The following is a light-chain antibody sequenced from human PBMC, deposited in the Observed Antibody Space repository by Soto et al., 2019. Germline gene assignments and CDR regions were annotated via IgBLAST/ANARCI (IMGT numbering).Light chain of an antibody. Sequence: EIVLTQSPGTLSLSPGERATLSCRASHSVSSTYLAWYQQKPGQAPRLLIYGASSRATGIPDRFSGSGSGTDCTLTISRLEPEDFAGYYCQQYGSSPPYTFGPGTKLEIK. J-gene: IGKJ2*01. V-gene: IGKV3-20*01. CDR3: QQYGSSPPYT. CDR1: HSVSSTY. CDR2: GAS.